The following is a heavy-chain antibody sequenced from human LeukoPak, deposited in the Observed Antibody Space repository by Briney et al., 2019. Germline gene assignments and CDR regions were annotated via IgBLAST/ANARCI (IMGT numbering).Heavy chain of an antibody. V-gene: IGHV3-74*01. D-gene: IGHD2-2*01. CDR3: GRGFALVPAGIPDY. J-gene: IGHJ4*02. CDR1: GFTFSNYW. Sequence: GGSRRLSCAASGFTFSNYWMHWVRQAPGEGLVWVSRISTDGSSSTYTDSVKGRFTTSRDNAKNTLYLQMNSLRAEDTAIYYCGRGFALVPAGIPDYWGQGILVTVSS. CDR2: ISTDGSSS.